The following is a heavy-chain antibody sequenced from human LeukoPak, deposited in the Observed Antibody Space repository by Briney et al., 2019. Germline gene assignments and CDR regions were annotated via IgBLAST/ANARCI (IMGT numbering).Heavy chain of an antibody. CDR1: GGSFSGYY. CDR3: ARLSLAARSRKGAFDI. D-gene: IGHD6-6*01. CDR2: INHSGST. Sequence: SETLSLTCAVYGGSFSGYYWSWIRQPPGKGLEWIGEINHSGSTNYNPSLKSRVTIAVATSKNQFSLKLSSVTAADTAVYHCARLSLAARSRKGAFDIWGQGTMVTVSS. J-gene: IGHJ3*02. V-gene: IGHV4-34*01.